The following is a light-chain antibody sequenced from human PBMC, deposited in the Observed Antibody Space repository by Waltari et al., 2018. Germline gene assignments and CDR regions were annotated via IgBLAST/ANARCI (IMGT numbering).Light chain of an antibody. CDR3: QQYGSSPYT. Sequence: EIVLTQSPGTLSLSPGERATLSCRDSQSVSSSYLAWYQQKPGQAPRRLIYGASSRATGIPDRFSGSGSVTDFTLTISRLEPDDFAVYYCQQYGSSPYTFGQGTKLEIK. J-gene: IGKJ2*01. CDR2: GAS. CDR1: QSVSSSY. V-gene: IGKV3-20*01.